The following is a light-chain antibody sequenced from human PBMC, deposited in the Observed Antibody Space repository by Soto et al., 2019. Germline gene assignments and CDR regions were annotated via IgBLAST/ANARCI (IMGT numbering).Light chain of an antibody. J-gene: IGKJ4*01. CDR2: FGS. CDR3: MQTLQTPLT. V-gene: IGKV2-28*01. Sequence: DLVMTQSPLSLPVTPGEPASISCRSSQSLLHSSGHNCLDWYLQKPGQSPQLLIYFGSNRASGVTDRFSGSGSGTDFTLKISRVEAEDVGLYYCMQTLQTPLTFGGGTKVEIK. CDR1: QSLLHSSGHNC.